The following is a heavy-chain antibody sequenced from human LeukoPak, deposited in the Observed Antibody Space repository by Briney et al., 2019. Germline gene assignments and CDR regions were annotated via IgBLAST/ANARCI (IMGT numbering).Heavy chain of an antibody. CDR3: ARQRRYCNSETCYYGHVY. V-gene: IGHV3-7*03. J-gene: IGHJ4*02. D-gene: IGHD2/OR15-2a*01. CDR2: INADESEK. CDR1: GFTFSNYW. Sequence: GGSLRLSCAVSGFTFSNYWMSWVRQTPGGGLEWVANINADESEKYYVDSVKGRFTMSRDNGKSSLYLQMNSLRADDTAVYFCARQRRYCNSETCYYGHVYWGQRTLVTVSS.